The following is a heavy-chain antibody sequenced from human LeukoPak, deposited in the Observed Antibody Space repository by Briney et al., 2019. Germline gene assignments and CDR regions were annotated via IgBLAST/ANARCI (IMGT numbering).Heavy chain of an antibody. Sequence: ASVKVSCKASGYTFTSYDINWVRQATGQGLEWMGWMNPNSGNTGYAQKFQGRVTMTRNTSISTAYMELSSLRSEDTAVYYCARGRVLLWFGTGGWFDPWGQGTLVTVSS. CDR2: MNPNSGNT. CDR3: ARGRVLLWFGTGGWFDP. CDR1: GYTFTSYD. D-gene: IGHD3-10*01. V-gene: IGHV1-8*01. J-gene: IGHJ5*02.